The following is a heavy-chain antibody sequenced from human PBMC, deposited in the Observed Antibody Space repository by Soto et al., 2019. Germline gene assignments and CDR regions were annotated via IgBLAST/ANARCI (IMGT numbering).Heavy chain of an antibody. CDR3: ARVATHPRGGDLPDY. CDR1: GGSISSYY. CDR2: IYYSGST. J-gene: IGHJ4*02. V-gene: IGHV4-59*01. Sequence: PSETLSLTCTVSGGSISSYYWSWIRQPPGKGLEWIGYIYYSGSTNYNPSLKSRVTISVDTSKNQFSLKLSSVTAADTAVYYCARVATHPRGGDLPDYWGQGTLVTVSS. D-gene: IGHD2-21*02.